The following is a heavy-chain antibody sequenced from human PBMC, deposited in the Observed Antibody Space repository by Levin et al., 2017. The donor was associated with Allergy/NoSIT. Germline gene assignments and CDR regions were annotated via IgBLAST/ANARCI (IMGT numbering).Heavy chain of an antibody. CDR1: GFTFSNYS. CDR3: ARGDDYGDWDY. D-gene: IGHD4-17*01. CDR2: VTSSSSYT. J-gene: IGHJ4*02. V-gene: IGHV3-21*01. Sequence: GGSLRLSCAASGFTFSNYSMNWVRQAPGKGLEWVSAVTSSSSYTYYADSVKGRFTISRDNAKNSLSLQMNSLRAEDTAVYYCARGDDYGDWDYWGQGTLVTVSS.